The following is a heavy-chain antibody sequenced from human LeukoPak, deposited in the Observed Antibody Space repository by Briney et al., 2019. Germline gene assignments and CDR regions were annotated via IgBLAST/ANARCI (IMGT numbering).Heavy chain of an antibody. D-gene: IGHD6-19*01. CDR2: ISSSSSYI. CDR1: GFTFSSYA. V-gene: IGHV3-21*01. CDR3: ARDTIAVAGISPKFDY. Sequence: PGGSLRLSCAASGFTFSSYAMNWVRQAPGKGLEWVSSISSSSSYIYYTDSLKGRFTISRDDAKNSLYLQMNSLRAEDTAVYYCARDTIAVAGISPKFDYWGQGTLVTVSS. J-gene: IGHJ4*02.